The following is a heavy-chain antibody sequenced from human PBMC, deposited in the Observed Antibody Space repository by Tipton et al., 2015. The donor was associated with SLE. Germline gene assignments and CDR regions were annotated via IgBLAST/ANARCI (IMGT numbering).Heavy chain of an antibody. V-gene: IGHV4-61*09. J-gene: IGHJ4*02. Sequence: TLSLTCTVSGGSISSGSYYWSWIRQPAGKGLEWIGYIYTSGSTNYNPALKSRVTISVDTSKNQFSLKLSSVTAADTAVYYCARLFGIAAVWGQGTLVTVSS. D-gene: IGHD6-13*01. CDR1: GGSISSGSYY. CDR2: IYTSGST. CDR3: ARLFGIAAV.